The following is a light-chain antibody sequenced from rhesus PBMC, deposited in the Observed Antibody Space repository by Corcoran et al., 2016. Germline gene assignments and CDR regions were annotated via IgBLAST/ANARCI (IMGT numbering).Light chain of an antibody. J-gene: IGLJ6*01. CDR2: GVS. CDR3: CSYTTSSTFV. Sequence: QSAPTQPPSVSGSPGQPVTISCTGTSSDIGGYNYVSWYQQHPGKAPKLIIYGVSNRPSGVSDRFSGSKSGNTASLTISGLQAEDEADYYCCSYTTSSTFVFGSGTKLTVL. V-gene: IGLV2S7*01. CDR1: SSDIGGYNY.